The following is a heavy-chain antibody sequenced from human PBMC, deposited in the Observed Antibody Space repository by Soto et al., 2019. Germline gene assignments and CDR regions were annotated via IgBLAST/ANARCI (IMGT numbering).Heavy chain of an antibody. J-gene: IGHJ4*02. Sequence: QVQLQESGPGLVKPSETLSLTCTVSGGSISSYYWSWIRQPPGKGLEWIGYIYYGGSSNYNPSLKRRVTIPVDTSKDQFSMRLSSVSAADTAVYYCARGGYDYVWGSYRYTPPLYFDYWGQGALVTVSS. CDR2: IYYGGSS. CDR3: ARGGYDYVWGSYRYTPPLYFDY. V-gene: IGHV4-59*01. D-gene: IGHD3-16*02. CDR1: GGSISSYY.